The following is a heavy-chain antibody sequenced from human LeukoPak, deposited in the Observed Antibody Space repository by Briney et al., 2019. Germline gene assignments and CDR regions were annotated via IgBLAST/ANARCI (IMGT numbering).Heavy chain of an antibody. V-gene: IGHV3-30*03. D-gene: IGHD3-10*01. CDR1: GFTFSSYE. CDR2: ISYDGSNK. J-gene: IGHJ4*02. CDR3: ATDDYYGSGSYSFDY. Sequence: GGSLRLSCAASGFTFSSYEMNWVRQAPGKGLEWVAVISYDGSNKYYADSVKGRFTISRDNSKNTLYLQMNSLRAEDTAVYYCATDDYYGSGSYSFDYWGQGTLVTVSS.